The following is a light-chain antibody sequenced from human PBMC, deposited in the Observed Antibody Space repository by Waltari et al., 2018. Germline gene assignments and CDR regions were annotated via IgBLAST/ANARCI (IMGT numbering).Light chain of an antibody. CDR3: QTGGHGTWV. CDR1: RGHSTNI. CDR2: VKSDGSH. Sequence: QLVLTQSPSASASLGASVKLTCTLSRGHSTNIIAWLHQQPEKGPRFLMNVKSDGSHNKGVGIPDRFSGSSSGAERYLTISSLQSEDEADYYCQTGGHGTWVFGGGTRLTVL. J-gene: IGLJ3*02. V-gene: IGLV4-69*01.